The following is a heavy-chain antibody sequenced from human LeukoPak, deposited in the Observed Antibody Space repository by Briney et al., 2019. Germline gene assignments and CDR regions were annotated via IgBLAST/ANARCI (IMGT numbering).Heavy chain of an antibody. CDR3: ARDQWELLPRGYYYYYYMDV. D-gene: IGHD1-26*01. CDR2: ISSSSSYI. V-gene: IGHV3-21*01. J-gene: IGHJ6*03. Sequence: SGGSLRLSCAASGFTFSNYGMNWVRQAPGKGLEWVSSISSSSSYIYYTHSVKGRFTISRDNAKNSLYLQMNSLRAEDTAVYYCARDQWELLPRGYYYYYYMDVWGKGTTVTISS. CDR1: GFTFSNYG.